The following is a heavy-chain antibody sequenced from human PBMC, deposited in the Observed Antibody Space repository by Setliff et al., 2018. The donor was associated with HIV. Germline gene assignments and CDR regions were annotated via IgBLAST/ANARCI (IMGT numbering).Heavy chain of an antibody. CDR3: AKQVSGYFDY. D-gene: IGHD3-10*01. Sequence: GGSLRLSCAASGFTFSNYAMSWVRQAPGKGLEWVSTSGNGGIIVYTDSVKGRFTMSRDNSKNTLFLVLTSLRPEDTAVYYCAKQVSGYFDYWGQGALGTVSS. CDR2: SGNGGII. J-gene: IGHJ4*02. V-gene: IGHV3-23*01. CDR1: GFTFSNYA.